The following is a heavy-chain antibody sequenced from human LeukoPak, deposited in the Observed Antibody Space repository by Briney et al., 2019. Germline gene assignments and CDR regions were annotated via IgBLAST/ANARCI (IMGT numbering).Heavy chain of an antibody. CDR2: VYYNGNT. CDR3: ARGALYCNGGSCYGGFDY. J-gene: IGHJ4*02. D-gene: IGHD2-15*01. V-gene: IGHV4-59*01. CDR1: GGSIRSYY. Sequence: SETLSLTCTVSGGSIRSYYWSWIRQPPGKGLEWIGYVYYNGNTNYNPSLKSRVTISVDTSKNQFSLKLSSVTAADTAVYYCARGALYCNGGSCYGGFDYWGQGTLVTVSS.